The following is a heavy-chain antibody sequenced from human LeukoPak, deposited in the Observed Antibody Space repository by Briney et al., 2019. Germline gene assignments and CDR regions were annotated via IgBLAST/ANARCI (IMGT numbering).Heavy chain of an antibody. CDR3: ARDEQADSTPDGMDV. V-gene: IGHV3-21*01. D-gene: IGHD2-15*01. Sequence: GRSLRPSCAASGFTSSSYSMNCVRQAPGKVLEWVSSISSTSNYIYYADSVKGRFTISRDNAKNSLYLQMNSLRGEDTAVYYCARDEQADSTPDGMDVWGQGTTVTVSS. CDR1: GFTSSSYS. CDR2: ISSTSNYI. J-gene: IGHJ6*02.